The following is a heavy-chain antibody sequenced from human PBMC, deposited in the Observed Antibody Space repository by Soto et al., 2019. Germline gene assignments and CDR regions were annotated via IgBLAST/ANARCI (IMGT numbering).Heavy chain of an antibody. Sequence: ASVKVSCKASGYTFTSYYMYWVRQAPGQGLEWMGIINPSGGSTSYAQKFQGRVTMTRDTSTSTVYMELSSLRSEDTAVYYCARELGYYYDSSGYYSEAYAFDIWGQGTMVTVSS. CDR3: ARELGYYYDSSGYYSEAYAFDI. CDR1: GYTFTSYY. J-gene: IGHJ3*02. V-gene: IGHV1-46*01. D-gene: IGHD3-22*01. CDR2: INPSGGST.